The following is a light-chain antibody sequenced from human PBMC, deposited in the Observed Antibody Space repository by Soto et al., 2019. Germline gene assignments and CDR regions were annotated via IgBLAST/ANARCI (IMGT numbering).Light chain of an antibody. V-gene: IGLV1-44*01. CDR3: AGWDDNLNGRV. J-gene: IGLJ1*01. CDR2: SNS. Sequence: QSVLTQPPSASGTPGQRVTISCSGSSSNIGSNNVNWYQQLPGTAPKLLIYSNSQRPSGVPDRFSGSKSGTSASLAISGLQSEDEADYYCAGWDDNLNGRVFGTGTKLTVL. CDR1: SSNIGSNN.